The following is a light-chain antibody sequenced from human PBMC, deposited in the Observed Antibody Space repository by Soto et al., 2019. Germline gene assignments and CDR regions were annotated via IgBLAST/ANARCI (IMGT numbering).Light chain of an antibody. CDR3: QQYNRFSTWT. CDR1: QGISSY. J-gene: IGKJ1*01. CDR2: AAS. V-gene: IGKV1-9*01. Sequence: IQLTQSPSSLSASVGDRVTITCRASQGISSYLAWYQQKPGKAPKLLIYAASTLQSGVPSRFSGSGSGTDFTLTISSLQPEDFATYYCQQYNRFSTWTFGQGTKVDIK.